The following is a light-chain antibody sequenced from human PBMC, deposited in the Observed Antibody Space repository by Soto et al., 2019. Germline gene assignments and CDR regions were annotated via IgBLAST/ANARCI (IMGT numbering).Light chain of an antibody. V-gene: IGLV1-36*01. Sequence: QAVVTQPPSVSEAPRQRVTISCSGSSSNIENNAVNWYQQLPGKAPKLLIYYDDLKPSGVSDRFSGSKSGTSASLAISGLQSEDEADYYCAAWDDSLNGVVFGGGTKLTVL. CDR3: AAWDDSLNGVV. CDR1: SSNIENNA. J-gene: IGLJ2*01. CDR2: YDD.